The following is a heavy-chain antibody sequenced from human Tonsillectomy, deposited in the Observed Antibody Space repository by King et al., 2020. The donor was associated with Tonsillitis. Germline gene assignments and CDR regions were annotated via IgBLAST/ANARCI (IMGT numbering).Heavy chain of an antibody. D-gene: IGHD3-22*01. J-gene: IGHJ3*02. CDR3: ARLRGALIVVVIGAFDI. CDR2: IHWHGDSS. V-gene: IGHV3-20*04. CDR1: GFTFDDYA. Sequence: DVQLVESGGGVVRPGGSLRLSCAASGFTFDDYAMSWVRQAPGKGLEWVSGIHWHGDSSGYADSVKGRFTISRDNAKNSLYLQMNSLRAEDTALYYCARLRGALIVVVIGAFDIWGQGTMVTVSS.